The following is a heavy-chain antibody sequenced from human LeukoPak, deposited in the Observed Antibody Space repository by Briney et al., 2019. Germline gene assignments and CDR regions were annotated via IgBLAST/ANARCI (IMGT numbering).Heavy chain of an antibody. Sequence: SETLSLTCTVSGGSISSYYWSWIRQPPGKGLEWIGYIYYSGSTNYNPSLKSRVTISVDTSKNQFSLKLSSVTAADTAVYYCARGPPSLYCGGDCYYAFSLWGRGTLVTVSS. CDR3: ARGPPSLYCGGDCYYAFSL. V-gene: IGHV4-59*01. D-gene: IGHD2-21*02. CDR2: IYYSGST. J-gene: IGHJ2*01. CDR1: GGSISSYY.